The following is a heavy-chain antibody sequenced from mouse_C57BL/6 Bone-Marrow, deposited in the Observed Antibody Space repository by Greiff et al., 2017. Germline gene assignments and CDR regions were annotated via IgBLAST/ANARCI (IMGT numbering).Heavy chain of an antibody. J-gene: IGHJ2*01. V-gene: IGHV14-3*01. CDR1: GFNIKNTY. CDR2: IDPANGNT. D-gene: IGHD1-1*01. Sequence: EVQLQQSVAELVRPGASVKLSCTASGFNIKNTYMHWVKQRPEQGLEWIGRIDPANGNTKYAPKFQGTATITADTSSNTAYLQRSSLTSEDTAIYYCARDYYYGSSPGYYFDYWGQGTTLTVSS. CDR3: ARDYYYGSSPGYYFDY.